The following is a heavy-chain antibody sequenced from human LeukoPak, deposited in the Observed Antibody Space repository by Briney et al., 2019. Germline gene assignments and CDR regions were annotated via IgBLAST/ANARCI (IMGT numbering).Heavy chain of an antibody. Sequence: GGSLRLSCAASRFTFSSFAMSWVRQAPGRGLDWVAAISASGGSTYYADSVKGRFTISRDNSKNTLYLQMNRLRAEDTAVYYCAKDGGYSANDFDYYFYYMDVWGKGTTVTVSS. J-gene: IGHJ6*03. CDR1: RFTFSSFA. D-gene: IGHD5-12*01. CDR2: ISASGGST. CDR3: AKDGGYSANDFDYYFYYMDV. V-gene: IGHV3-23*01.